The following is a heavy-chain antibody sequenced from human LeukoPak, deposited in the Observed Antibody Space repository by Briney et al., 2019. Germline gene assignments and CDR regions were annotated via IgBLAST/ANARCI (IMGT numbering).Heavy chain of an antibody. CDR1: GFTFSSYA. CDR2: ILYDGTYK. J-gene: IGHJ4*02. V-gene: IGHV3-30*18. Sequence: PGGSLRLSCEASGFTFSSYAMSWVRQAPGKGLEWVAVILYDGTYKYYADSVKGRFTISRDNSKNMLYLQMNSLRAEDTAVYYCAKGLVGGEAAAGRVNYLDYWGRGTLVTVSS. D-gene: IGHD6-13*01. CDR3: AKGLVGGEAAAGRVNYLDY.